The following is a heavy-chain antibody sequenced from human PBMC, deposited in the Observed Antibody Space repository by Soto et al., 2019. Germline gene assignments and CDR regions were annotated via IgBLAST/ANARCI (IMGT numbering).Heavy chain of an antibody. D-gene: IGHD3-10*01. Sequence: PSQTLSLTCDISGDSVSSSSAAWNWIRQSPSRGLEWLGRTYYRSKWIHEYTLSMESRITINPDTSKNQFSLHIYSVTPEDTAVYYFVRVGWFRGMDVWGQGTPVT. J-gene: IGHJ6*02. CDR2: TYYRSKWIH. CDR3: VRVGWFRGMDV. CDR1: GDSVSSSSAA. V-gene: IGHV6-1*01.